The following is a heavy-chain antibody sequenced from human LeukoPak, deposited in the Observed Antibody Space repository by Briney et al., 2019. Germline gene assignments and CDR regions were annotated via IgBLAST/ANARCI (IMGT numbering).Heavy chain of an antibody. Sequence: PVKVSCKASGGTFSSYAISWVRQAPGQGLEWMGGIIPIFGTGNYAQKFQGRVTITADESTSTVYMELSSLRSEDTAVYYCARDEDYGGNPVSGAFDIWGQGTLVTVSS. D-gene: IGHD4-23*01. J-gene: IGHJ3*02. CDR3: ARDEDYGGNPVSGAFDI. CDR2: IIPIFGTG. V-gene: IGHV1-69*13. CDR1: GGTFSSYA.